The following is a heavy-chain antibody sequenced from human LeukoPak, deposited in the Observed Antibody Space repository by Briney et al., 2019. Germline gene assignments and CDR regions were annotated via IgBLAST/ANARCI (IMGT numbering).Heavy chain of an antibody. Sequence: ASVKVSCKASGYTFTSYGISWVRQAPGQGLEWMGWISAYNGNTNYAQKLQGRVTMTTDTSTSTAYMELRSLRSDDTAVYYCARGGVNDWNYVPRWFDPWGQGTLVTVSS. D-gene: IGHD1-7*01. CDR1: GYTFTSYG. CDR2: ISAYNGNT. J-gene: IGHJ5*02. V-gene: IGHV1-18*01. CDR3: ARGGVNDWNYVPRWFDP.